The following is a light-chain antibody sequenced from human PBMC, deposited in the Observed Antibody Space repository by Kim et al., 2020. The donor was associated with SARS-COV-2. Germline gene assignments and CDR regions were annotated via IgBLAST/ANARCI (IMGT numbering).Light chain of an antibody. Sequence: PAPTSTRSSKSLVYSDGNIYLNWFHQRPGQSPRRLIYMVSNRDAGVADRFSGSGSGTDFTLQISRVEAKDVGVYYCMQGTHWPFTFGPGTKVDIK. CDR2: MVS. CDR1: KSLVYSDGNIY. V-gene: IGKV2-30*01. CDR3: MQGTHWPFT. J-gene: IGKJ3*01.